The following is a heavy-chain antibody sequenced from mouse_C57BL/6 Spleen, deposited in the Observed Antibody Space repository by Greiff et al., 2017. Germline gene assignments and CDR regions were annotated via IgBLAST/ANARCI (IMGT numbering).Heavy chain of an antibody. V-gene: IGHV1-82*01. CDR3: ARERGYGSSRQYFDY. J-gene: IGHJ2*01. D-gene: IGHD1-1*01. Sequence: VKLMESGPELVKPGASVKISCKASGYAFSSSWMNWVKQRPGKGLEWIGRIYPGDGDTNYNGKFKGKATLTADKSSSTAYMQLSSLTSEDSAVYFCARERGYGSSRQYFDYWGQGTTLTVSS. CDR2: IYPGDGDT. CDR1: GYAFSSSW.